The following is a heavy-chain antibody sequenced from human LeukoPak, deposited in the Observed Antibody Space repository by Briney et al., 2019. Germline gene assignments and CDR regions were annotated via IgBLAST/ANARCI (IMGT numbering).Heavy chain of an antibody. Sequence: GGSLRLSCSASGFTFSNYWMSWVRQAPGKRLEWVANIKQDESEKYYVDSVKGRFTISRDNAKSSLYLQMNSLRAEDTAVYYCARALDSSSSRYQAFEEWGQGTLVTVSS. CDR1: GFTFSNYW. CDR2: IKQDESEK. J-gene: IGHJ4*02. D-gene: IGHD2-2*01. CDR3: ARALDSSSSRYQAFEE. V-gene: IGHV3-7*01.